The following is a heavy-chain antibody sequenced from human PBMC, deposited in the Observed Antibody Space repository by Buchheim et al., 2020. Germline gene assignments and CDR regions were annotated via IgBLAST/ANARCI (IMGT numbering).Heavy chain of an antibody. Sequence: EVQLEESGGGLVQPGGSLRLSCAASGFTFTNWWMHWVRQAPGKGLVWVSRINPDGTSTTYADSVKGRFTISRDNAKNTLYLQLNNLGAEDTAMYYCARAYGSGSYYPPFDNWGQGTL. D-gene: IGHD3-10*01. J-gene: IGHJ4*02. CDR2: INPDGTST. V-gene: IGHV3-74*01. CDR1: GFTFTNWW. CDR3: ARAYGSGSYYPPFDN.